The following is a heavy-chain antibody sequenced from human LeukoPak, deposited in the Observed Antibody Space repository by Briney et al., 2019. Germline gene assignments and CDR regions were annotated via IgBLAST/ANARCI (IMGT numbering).Heavy chain of an antibody. CDR3: ARGYSSSGWFDP. Sequence: SETLSLTCTVPGGSISNYYWSWIRQPPGKGLEWIGYIYYTGSTNYNPSLKSRVTISVDTSKNQFSLKLSSVTAADTALYYCARGYSSSGWFDPWGQGTLVIVSS. CDR2: IYYTGST. V-gene: IGHV4-59*01. CDR1: GGSISNYY. J-gene: IGHJ5*02. D-gene: IGHD6-6*01.